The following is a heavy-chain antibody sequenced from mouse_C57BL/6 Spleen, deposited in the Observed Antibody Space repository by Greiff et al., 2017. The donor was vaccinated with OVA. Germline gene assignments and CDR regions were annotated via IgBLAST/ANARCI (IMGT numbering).Heavy chain of an antibody. V-gene: IGHV1-59*01. CDR3: ALTTVGERDDMDY. J-gene: IGHJ4*01. CDR2: IDPSDSYT. D-gene: IGHD1-1*01. CDR1: GYTFTSYW. Sequence: VQLQQPGAELVRPGTSVKLSCKASGYTFTSYWMHWVKQRPGQGLEWIGVIDPSDSYTNYNQKFKGKATLTVDTSSSTAYMQLSSLTSEDSAVYYCALTTVGERDDMDYWGQGTTVTVSS.